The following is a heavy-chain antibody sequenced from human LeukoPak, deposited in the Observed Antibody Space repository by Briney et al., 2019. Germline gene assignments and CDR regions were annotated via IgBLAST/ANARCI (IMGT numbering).Heavy chain of an antibody. CDR3: ARVGGYQDAFDI. CDR2: INPSGGST. J-gene: IGHJ3*02. D-gene: IGHD2-2*01. Sequence: ASVKVSCKASGYTFTSYYMHWVRQAPGQGLECMGLINPSGGSTIYAQKFQGRVTMTRDTSTSTVYMELRSLRSEDTAVYYCARVGGYQDAFDIWGQGTMVTVSS. V-gene: IGHV1-46*01. CDR1: GYTFTSYY.